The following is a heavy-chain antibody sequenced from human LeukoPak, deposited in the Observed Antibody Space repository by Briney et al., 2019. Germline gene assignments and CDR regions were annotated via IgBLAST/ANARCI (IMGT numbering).Heavy chain of an antibody. J-gene: IGHJ5*02. CDR2: IIPIFGTA. Sequence: ASVKVSCKASGGTFSSYAISWVRQAPGQGLEWMGGIIPIFGTANYAQKFQGRVTITADESTSTAYMELSSLRSEDTAVYYCARETFSSSSWYPGAFDPWGQGTLVTVSS. D-gene: IGHD6-13*01. CDR3: ARETFSSSSWYPGAFDP. V-gene: IGHV1-69*13. CDR1: GGTFSSYA.